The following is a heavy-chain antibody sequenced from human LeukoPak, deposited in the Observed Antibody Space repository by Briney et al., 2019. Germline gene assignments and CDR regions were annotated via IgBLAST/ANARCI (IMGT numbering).Heavy chain of an antibody. Sequence: ASVKVSCKASGYTFTSYGISWVRQAPGQGLEWMGWMSAYNGNTNYAQKLQGRVTMTRDTSISTAYMELSRLRSDDTAVYYCARVQDTAMVIPLGAFGIWGQGTMVTVSS. V-gene: IGHV1-18*01. D-gene: IGHD5-18*01. CDR3: ARVQDTAMVIPLGAFGI. CDR2: MSAYNGNT. CDR1: GYTFTSYG. J-gene: IGHJ3*02.